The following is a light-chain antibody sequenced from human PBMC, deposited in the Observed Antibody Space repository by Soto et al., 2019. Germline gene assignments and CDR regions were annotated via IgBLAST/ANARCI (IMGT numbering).Light chain of an antibody. V-gene: IGKV1-9*01. CDR2: AAS. CDR3: QQLNSYLLT. J-gene: IGKJ4*01. CDR1: QGFSSY. Sequence: DIQLTQSPSFLSASVGDRVTITCRASQGFSSYLACYQQKPGKAPKLLFCAASTLQRGVPSRFRGSGSGTEFTLTISSLQPEDFATYYCQQLNSYLLTFGGGTKVEIK.